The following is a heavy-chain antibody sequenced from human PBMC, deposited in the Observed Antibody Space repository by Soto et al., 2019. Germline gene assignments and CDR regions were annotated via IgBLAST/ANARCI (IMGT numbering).Heavy chain of an antibody. CDR2: IIPILGTA. J-gene: IGHJ4*02. Sequence: SVKVSCKASGGTFSSYAISWLRQAPRQGREWMGGIIPILGTANYAQKFQGRVTITADESTSTAYMELSSLRSEDTDVYYCAKAPITTSRIDDWGQGTLVTVSS. V-gene: IGHV1-69*13. D-gene: IGHD4-4*01. CDR1: GGTFSSYA. CDR3: AKAPITTSRIDD.